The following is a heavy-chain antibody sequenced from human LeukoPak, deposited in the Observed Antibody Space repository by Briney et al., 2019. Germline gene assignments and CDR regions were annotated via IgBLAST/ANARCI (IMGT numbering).Heavy chain of an antibody. CDR1: GGSFSGYY. CDR3: ARDHSSSSPFDY. CDR2: INHSGST. D-gene: IGHD6-6*01. Sequence: PSETLSLTCAVYGGSFSGYYWSWIRQPPGKGLEWIGEINHSGSTNYNPSLKSRVTMSVDTSKNQFSLKLSSVTAADTAVYYCARDHSSSSPFDYWGQGTLVTVSS. J-gene: IGHJ4*02. V-gene: IGHV4-34*01.